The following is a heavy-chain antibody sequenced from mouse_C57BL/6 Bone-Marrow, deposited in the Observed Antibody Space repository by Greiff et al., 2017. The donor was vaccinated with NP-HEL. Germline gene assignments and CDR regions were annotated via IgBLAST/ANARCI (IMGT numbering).Heavy chain of an antibody. CDR2: ISGGGGNT. CDR3: ASRDGYYQAWFAY. D-gene: IGHD2-3*01. J-gene: IGHJ3*01. V-gene: IGHV5-9*01. CDR1: GFTFSSYT. Sequence: EVNVVESGGGLVKPGGSLKLSCAASGFTFSSYTMSWVRQTPEKRLEWVATISGGGGNTYYPDSVKGRFTISRDNAKNTLYLQMSSLRSEDTALYYCASRDGYYQAWFAYWGQGVLVTVSA.